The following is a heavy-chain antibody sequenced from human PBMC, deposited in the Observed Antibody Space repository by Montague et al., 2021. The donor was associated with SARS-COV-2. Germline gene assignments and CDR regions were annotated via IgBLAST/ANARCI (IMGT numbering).Heavy chain of an antibody. V-gene: IGHV4-59*08. CDR2: IYYSGST. Sequence: SETLSLTCTVSGGAMSSYYWSWIRQPPGKGLEWIGYIYYSGSTXXXPSXXXRVTISVDTSKNQFSLKLSPVTAADTAAYYCARHGCSSGRHRCGFDPWGQGTLVTVSS. D-gene: IGHD6-19*01. CDR1: GGAMSSYY. CDR3: ARHGCSSGRHRCGFDP. J-gene: IGHJ5*02.